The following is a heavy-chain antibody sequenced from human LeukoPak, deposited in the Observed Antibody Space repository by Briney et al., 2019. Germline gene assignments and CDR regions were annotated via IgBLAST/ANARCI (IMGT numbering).Heavy chain of an antibody. V-gene: IGHV4-30-2*01. Sequence: SQTLSLTCAVSGGSISSGGYSWSWNRQPPGKGLEWIGYIYHSGSTYYNPSLKSRVTISVDRSKNQFSLKLSSVTAADTAVYYCARYCSGGSCYNWFDPWGQGTLVTVSS. D-gene: IGHD2-15*01. J-gene: IGHJ5*02. CDR3: ARYCSGGSCYNWFDP. CDR2: IYHSGST. CDR1: GGSISSGGYS.